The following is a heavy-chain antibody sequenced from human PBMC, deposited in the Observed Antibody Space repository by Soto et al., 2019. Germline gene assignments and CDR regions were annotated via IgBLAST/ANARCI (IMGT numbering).Heavy chain of an antibody. Sequence: SVKVSCKTSGGTFSSYAISWVRQAPGQGLEWMGGIIPIFGTANYAQKFQGRVTITADESTSTAYMELSSLRSEDTAVYYCARDREDTAMAPFDYWGQGTLVTVSS. V-gene: IGHV1-69*13. D-gene: IGHD5-18*01. CDR2: IIPIFGTA. CDR3: ARDREDTAMAPFDY. CDR1: GGTFSSYA. J-gene: IGHJ4*02.